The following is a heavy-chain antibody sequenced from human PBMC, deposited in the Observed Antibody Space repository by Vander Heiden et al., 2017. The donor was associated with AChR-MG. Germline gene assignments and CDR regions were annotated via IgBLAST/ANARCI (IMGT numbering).Heavy chain of an antibody. Sequence: QVQLLQSGTEVKKPGASVKVSCKASGYNFHSSGINWVRQGPGQGLEWMGWISAYSGNTEYAQKFQGRVTMTTDTSTSTAYMELRSLRSDDTAVYYCAREGDGREAGHYYYHMDVWGKGTTVTVSS. CDR1: GYNFHSSG. CDR2: ISAYSGNT. J-gene: IGHJ6*03. V-gene: IGHV1-18*01. CDR3: AREGDGREAGHYYYHMDV. D-gene: IGHD1-26*01.